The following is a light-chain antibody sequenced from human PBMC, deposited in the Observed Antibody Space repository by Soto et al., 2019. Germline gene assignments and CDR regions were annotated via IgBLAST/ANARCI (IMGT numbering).Light chain of an antibody. V-gene: IGKV3-11*01. CDR2: DAS. J-gene: IGKJ2*01. CDR3: QQRSNWPRGYT. Sequence: EIVLTQSPATLSLSPGERATLSCRASQSISSYLAWYQQKPGQAPRLLIYDASNRAPGIPARFSGSGSGTDFTLTISSLEPEDFALYYCQQRSNWPRGYTFGQGTKLEIK. CDR1: QSISSY.